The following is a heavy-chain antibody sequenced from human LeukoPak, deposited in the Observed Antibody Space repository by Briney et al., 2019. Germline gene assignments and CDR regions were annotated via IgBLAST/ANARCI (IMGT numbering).Heavy chain of an antibody. V-gene: IGHV3-30*02. CDR1: GFTFSSYG. J-gene: IGHJ4*02. D-gene: IGHD6-13*01. CDR2: IRYDGSNK. CDR3: ARRDHSSWDFGY. Sequence: GGSLRLSCAASGFTFSSYGMHWVRQAPGKGLEWVAFIRYDGSNKYYADSVKGRFTISRDNSKNTLYLQMNSLRAEDTAVYYCARRDHSSWDFGYWGQGTLVTVSS.